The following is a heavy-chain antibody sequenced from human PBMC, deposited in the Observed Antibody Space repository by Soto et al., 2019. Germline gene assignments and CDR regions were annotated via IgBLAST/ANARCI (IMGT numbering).Heavy chain of an antibody. V-gene: IGHV3-23*01. CDR1: GFTLSSYS. J-gene: IGHJ4*02. CDR3: ARDRHHDGIWTFEY. CDR2: IFTSGST. D-gene: IGHD3-9*01. Sequence: GGSLRLSCSASGFTLSSYSMMWIRLTPEKGLEWVSAIFTSGSTSSADSVTGRFFISRDNSRNMVFLQMNSLRVDDTAVYFCARDRHHDGIWTFEYWGQGTLVTVSS.